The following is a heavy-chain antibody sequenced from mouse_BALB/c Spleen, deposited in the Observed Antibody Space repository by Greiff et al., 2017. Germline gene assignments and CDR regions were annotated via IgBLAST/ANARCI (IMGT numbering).Heavy chain of an antibody. CDR1: GYSFTNYL. CDR3: ARNYRYDLYYFDY. V-gene: IGHV1-54*01. CDR2: INPGSGGT. D-gene: IGHD2-14*01. J-gene: IGHJ2*01. Sequence: QVQLQQSGAELVRPGTSVKVSCKASGYSFTNYLIEWVKKRPGQGLEWIGVINPGSGGTNYNEKFKGKATLTADKSSSTAYMQLSSLTSDDSAVYFCARNYRYDLYYFDYWGQGTTLTVSS.